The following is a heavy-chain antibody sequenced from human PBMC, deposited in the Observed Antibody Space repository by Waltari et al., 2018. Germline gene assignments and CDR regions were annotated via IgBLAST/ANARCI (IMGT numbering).Heavy chain of an antibody. D-gene: IGHD3-3*01. CDR1: GYSISSGYY. Sequence: QVQLQESGPGLVKPSETLSLTCTVSGYSISSGYYWGWIRQPPGKGLEWIGSIYHSGGTYYNPSLKSRVTISVDTSKNQFSLKLSSVTAADTAVYYCARDLFGVGPDYWGQGTLVTVSS. J-gene: IGHJ4*02. CDR2: IYHSGGT. CDR3: ARDLFGVGPDY. V-gene: IGHV4-38-2*02.